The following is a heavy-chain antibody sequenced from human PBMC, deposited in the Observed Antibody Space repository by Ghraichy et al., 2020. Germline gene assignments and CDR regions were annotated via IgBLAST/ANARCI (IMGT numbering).Heavy chain of an antibody. Sequence: SETLSLTCAVYGGSFSGYYWSWIRQPPGKGLEWIGEINHSGSTNYNPSLKSRVTISVDTSKNQFSLKLSSVTAADTAVYYCAREHIVVVTAIYYYYGMDVWGQGTTVTVSS. V-gene: IGHV4-34*01. J-gene: IGHJ6*02. CDR1: GGSFSGYY. CDR2: INHSGST. D-gene: IGHD2-21*02. CDR3: AREHIVVVTAIYYYYGMDV.